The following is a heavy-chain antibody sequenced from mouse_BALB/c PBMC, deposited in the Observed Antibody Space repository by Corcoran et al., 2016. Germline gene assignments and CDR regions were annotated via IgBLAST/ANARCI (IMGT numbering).Heavy chain of an antibody. V-gene: IGHV9-3-1*01. Sequence: QIQLVQSGPELKKPGETVKISCKASGYTFTNNGMNWAKQAPGKGLKWMGWINTYTGESTYADDFKGRFAFSLETSASNAYLQIKNLKNEDTATYFCAREPYAMDYWCQGTSVTVSS. CDR1: GYTFTNNG. CDR2: INTYTGES. CDR3: AREPYAMDY. J-gene: IGHJ4*01.